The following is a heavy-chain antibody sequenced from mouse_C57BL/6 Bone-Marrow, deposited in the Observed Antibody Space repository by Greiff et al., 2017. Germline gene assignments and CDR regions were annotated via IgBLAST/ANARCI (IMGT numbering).Heavy chain of an antibody. D-gene: IGHD1-1*01. CDR2: IYPRDGST. Sequence: VKLMESGPELVKPGASVKLSCKASGYTFTSYDINWVKQRPGQGLEWIGWIYPRDGSTKYNEKFKGKATLTVDTSSSTAYMELHSLTSEDSAVYFCARLEFDGNSGDWYCDVWGTGTTVTVSS. V-gene: IGHV1-85*01. CDR3: ARLEFDGNSGDWYCDV. J-gene: IGHJ1*03. CDR1: GYTFTSYD.